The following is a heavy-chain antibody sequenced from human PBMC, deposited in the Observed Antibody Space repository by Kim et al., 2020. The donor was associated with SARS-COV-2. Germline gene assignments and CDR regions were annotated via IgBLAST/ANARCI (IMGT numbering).Heavy chain of an antibody. CDR3: ARESGTTCCNYFDY. J-gene: IGHJ4*02. D-gene: IGHD2-2*01. V-gene: IGHV3-53*01. Sequence: YADSVKGRFTISRDNSKNTVYLQMNSLRAEDTAVYYCARESGTTCCNYFDYWGQGTLVPVSS.